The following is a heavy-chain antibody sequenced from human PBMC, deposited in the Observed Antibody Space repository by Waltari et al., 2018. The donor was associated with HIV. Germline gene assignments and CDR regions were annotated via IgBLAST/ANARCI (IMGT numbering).Heavy chain of an antibody. D-gene: IGHD6-19*01. CDR1: GFTFSSFR. Sequence: EMQLVESGGGLVKPGGSLRLSCAAAGFTFSSFRLNWVRRAPGKGLEWVSSISTASTYIYYGDSVKGRFTISRDNAKNSLYLQMNSLRAEDTAVYFCARSSVPVGPLYGMDVWGQGTTVTVAS. V-gene: IGHV3-21*02. CDR3: ARSSVPVGPLYGMDV. CDR2: ISTASTYI. J-gene: IGHJ6*02.